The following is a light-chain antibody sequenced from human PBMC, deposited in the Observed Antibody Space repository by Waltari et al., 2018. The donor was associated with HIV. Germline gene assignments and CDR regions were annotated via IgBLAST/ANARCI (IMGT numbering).Light chain of an antibody. Sequence: DIQVTQSPSTLSASAGDSVPIPCRASQSLGIWLAWYQQKPGKAPKLLIYKTSTLEIGVPSRFSGSRSGTEFTLTINSLEPDDFATYYCQESLTFTFGPGTKVDL. J-gene: IGKJ3*01. V-gene: IGKV1-5*03. CDR1: QSLGIW. CDR3: QESLTFT. CDR2: KTS.